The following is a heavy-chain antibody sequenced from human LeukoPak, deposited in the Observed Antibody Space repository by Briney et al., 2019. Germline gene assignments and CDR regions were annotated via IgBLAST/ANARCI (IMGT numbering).Heavy chain of an antibody. CDR3: ARDVTSYCGGDCYKYFQH. CDR2: IIPIFGTA. D-gene: IGHD2-21*02. V-gene: IGHV1-69*01. J-gene: IGHJ1*01. Sequence: GSSVKVSCTASGGTFSSYAISWVRQAPGQGLEWMGGIIPIFGTASYAQKFQGRVTITADESTSTAYMELSSLRSEDTAVYYCARDVTSYCGGDCYKYFQHWGQGTLVTVSS. CDR1: GGTFSSYA.